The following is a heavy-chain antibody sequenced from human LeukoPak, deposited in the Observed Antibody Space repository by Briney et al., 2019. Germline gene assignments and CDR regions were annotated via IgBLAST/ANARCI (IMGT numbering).Heavy chain of an antibody. CDR3: TRHDYGDYVSVAFDI. V-gene: IGHV3-73*01. D-gene: IGHD4-17*01. CDR2: IRSKANSYAT. J-gene: IGHJ3*02. Sequence: GGSLRPSCAASGFTFSGSAMHWVRQASGKGLEWVGRIRSKANSYATAYAASVKGRFTISRDDSKNTAYLQMNSLKTEDTAVYYCTRHDYGDYVSVAFDIWGQGTMVTVSS. CDR1: GFTFSGSA.